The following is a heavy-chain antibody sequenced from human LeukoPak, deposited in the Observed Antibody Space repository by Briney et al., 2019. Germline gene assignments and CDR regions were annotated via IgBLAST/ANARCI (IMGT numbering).Heavy chain of an antibody. D-gene: IGHD4-17*01. V-gene: IGHV4-34*01. CDR2: IYHSGST. J-gene: IGHJ4*02. CDR3: AREAVTTVG. Sequence: PSETLSLTCAVYGGSFRGYYLSWIRQPPGKGLEWIGYIYHSGSTYYNPSLKSRVTISVDRSKNQFSLKQSSVTAADTAVYYCAREAVTTVGWGQGTLVTVSS. CDR1: GGSFRGYY.